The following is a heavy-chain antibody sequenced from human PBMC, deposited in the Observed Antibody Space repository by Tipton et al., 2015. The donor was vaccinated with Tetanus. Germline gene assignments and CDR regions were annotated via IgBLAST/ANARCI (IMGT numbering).Heavy chain of an antibody. CDR1: GYTFTSYG. CDR3: ARALGEPNSSGVWYFGY. Sequence: QLVQSGAEGKKHGASVKVSCKASGYTFTSYGISWVRQAPRQGLELMGWISAYHGNTNYAQKLQGRVTMTIATATSTAYMALRSPRSDDAAVYYCARALGEPNSSGVWYFGYWGQGTLVTVSS. V-gene: IGHV1-18*04. D-gene: IGHD3-22*01. CDR2: ISAYHGNT. J-gene: IGHJ4*02.